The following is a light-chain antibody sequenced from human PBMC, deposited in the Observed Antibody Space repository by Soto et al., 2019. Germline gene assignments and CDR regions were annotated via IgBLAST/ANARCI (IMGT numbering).Light chain of an antibody. J-gene: IGKJ4*01. V-gene: IGKV1-27*01. CDR2: AAS. Sequence: DIQMTQSPSSLSASVGDRVTITCRASQGISNYLAWYQQKPGKVPKLLIYAASTLQSGVPSRCSGSGSGTDFTLDISSLQPEDIANYYCQEYNSAPLTFGGETRVAIK. CDR3: QEYNSAPLT. CDR1: QGISNY.